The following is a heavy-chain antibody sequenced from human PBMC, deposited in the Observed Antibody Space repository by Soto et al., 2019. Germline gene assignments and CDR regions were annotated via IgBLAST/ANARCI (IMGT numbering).Heavy chain of an antibody. V-gene: IGHV4-59*01. Sequence: SETLSLTCTVSGGSISSYYWSWIRQPPGKGLEWIGYIYYSGSTNYNPSLKSRVTISVDTSKNQFSLKLSSVTAADTAVYYCARGRPTVTSNYDYYYYYYMDVWGKGTTVTVSS. CDR3: ARGRPTVTSNYDYYYYYYMDV. J-gene: IGHJ6*03. CDR1: GGSISSYY. CDR2: IYYSGST. D-gene: IGHD4-17*01.